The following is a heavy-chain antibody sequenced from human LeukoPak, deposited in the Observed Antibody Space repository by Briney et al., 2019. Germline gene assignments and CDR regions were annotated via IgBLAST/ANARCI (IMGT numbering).Heavy chain of an antibody. D-gene: IGHD4-17*01. CDR1: GFTLKIYP. Sequence: GGSLRLSCAASGFTLKIYPMHWVPQAPAKGLEWLSVISHDGSDKNNADSVKGRFIISRDNSKNTIYLQLNSLRPEDTAMYYCAREGVQTTVDAFDIWGLGTMVIVSS. J-gene: IGHJ3*02. CDR3: AREGVQTTVDAFDI. V-gene: IGHV3-30*04. CDR2: ISHDGSDK.